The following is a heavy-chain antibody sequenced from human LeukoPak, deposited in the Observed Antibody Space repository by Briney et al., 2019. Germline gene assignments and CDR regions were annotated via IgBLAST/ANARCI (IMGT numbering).Heavy chain of an antibody. Sequence: SQTLSLTYTVSGDSISSGFYYWSWIRQPAGKGLEWIGRSYTSGSTNYNPSLKSRVTISVDTSKNQFSLKLSSVTAADTAVYYCARVGCSSTSCHSDYYYYMDVWGKGTTVTVSS. J-gene: IGHJ6*03. D-gene: IGHD2-2*01. CDR2: SYTSGST. CDR3: ARVGCSSTSCHSDYYYYMDV. CDR1: GDSISSGFYY. V-gene: IGHV4-61*02.